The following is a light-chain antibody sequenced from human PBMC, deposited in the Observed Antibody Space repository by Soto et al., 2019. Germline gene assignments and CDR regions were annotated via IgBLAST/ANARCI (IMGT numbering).Light chain of an antibody. CDR2: DVI. CDR1: SSDVGGYNY. CDR3: CSYAGSYTFV. Sequence: QSALTQPRSVSGSPGQSVTLSCTATSSDVGGYNYVSWYQQHPGKAPKLMIYDVITRPSGVPDRFSGSKSGNTASLTISGLQAEDEADYYCCSYAGSYTFVFGTGTKLTVL. V-gene: IGLV2-11*01. J-gene: IGLJ1*01.